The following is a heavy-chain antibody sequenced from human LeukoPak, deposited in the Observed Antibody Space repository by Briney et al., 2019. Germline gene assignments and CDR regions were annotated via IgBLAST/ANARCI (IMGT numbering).Heavy chain of an antibody. V-gene: IGHV1-24*01. CDR3: ATDHQWQLLGY. CDR1: GNTLSELS. CDR2: VDPEDDKN. Sequence: ASVKVSCKVSGNTLSELSMHWVRQAPGKGLEWMGGVDPEDDKNIYAQKFQGRVTMTEDTSTDTAYMELSNLRSEDTGVYYCATDHQWQLLGYWGQGTLVTVSS. D-gene: IGHD1-26*01. J-gene: IGHJ4*02.